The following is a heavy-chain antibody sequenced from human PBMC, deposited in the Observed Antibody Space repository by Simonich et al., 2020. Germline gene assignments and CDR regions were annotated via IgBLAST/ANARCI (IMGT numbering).Heavy chain of an antibody. CDR2: ISAYKDNT. CDR1: GYTFTSYG. V-gene: IGHV1-18*01. CDR3: ARASRGTWWYYYFDY. J-gene: IGHJ4*02. D-gene: IGHD2-15*01. Sequence: QVQLVQSGAEVKTPGASVKVSCKASGYTFTSYGISWVRQAPGQGLEWMGCISAYKDNTNYAQKLQGRVTMTTDTSTSTAYMELRSLRSDDTAVYYCARASRGTWWYYYFDYWGQGTLVTVSS.